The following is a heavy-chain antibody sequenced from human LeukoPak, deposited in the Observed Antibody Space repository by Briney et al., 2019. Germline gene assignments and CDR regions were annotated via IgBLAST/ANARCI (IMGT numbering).Heavy chain of an antibody. CDR3: AKGDTTWELPHDY. V-gene: IGHV3-23*01. J-gene: IGHJ4*02. CDR2: ISGSGGST. CDR1: RFTFSSYG. D-gene: IGHD1-26*01. Sequence: GGSLRLSCVASRFTFSSYGMHWVRQAPGKGLEWVSAISGSGGSTYYADSVKGRFTISRDNSKNTLYLQMNSLRAEDTAVYYCAKGDTTWELPHDYWGQGTLVTVSS.